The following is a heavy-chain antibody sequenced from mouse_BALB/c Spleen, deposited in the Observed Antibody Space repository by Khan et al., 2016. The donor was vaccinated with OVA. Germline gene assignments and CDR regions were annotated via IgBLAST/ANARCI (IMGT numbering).Heavy chain of an antibody. D-gene: IGHD2-14*01. CDR2: INPSNGYT. CDR3: AREGGYYRSDGWFSY. J-gene: IGHJ3*01. V-gene: IGHV1-4*01. Sequence: QVQLKESGAELARPGASVKMSCKASGYTFTTYTMHWVKQRPGQGLEWIGYINPSNGYTNYNQKFKDKSTLTADKSSSTAYMQLSSLTSDYSAVLDCAREGGYYRSDGWFSYWGQGTLVTVSA. CDR1: GYTFTTYT.